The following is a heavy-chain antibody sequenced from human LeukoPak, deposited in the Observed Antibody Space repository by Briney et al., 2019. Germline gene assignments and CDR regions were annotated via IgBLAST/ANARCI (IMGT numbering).Heavy chain of an antibody. CDR3: ARHRRDHDFWSGSNPTHYYYYMDV. D-gene: IGHD3-3*01. CDR1: GGSISSSSYY. CDR2: IYYSGHT. Sequence: PSETLSLTCTVSGGSISSSSYYWGWIRQPPGNELEWIGTIYYSGHTYYNPSLKSRVTISVDTSKNQFSLKLSSVTAADTAVYYCARHRRDHDFWSGSNPTHYYYYMDVWGKGTTVTVSS. J-gene: IGHJ6*03. V-gene: IGHV4-39*01.